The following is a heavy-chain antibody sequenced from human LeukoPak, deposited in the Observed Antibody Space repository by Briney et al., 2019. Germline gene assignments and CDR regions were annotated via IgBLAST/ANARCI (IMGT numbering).Heavy chain of an antibody. CDR3: ARKYSSSEPYWYFDL. CDR2: MNPNSGNT. D-gene: IGHD6-13*01. J-gene: IGHJ2*01. V-gene: IGHV1-8*03. CDR1: GYTFTSYD. Sequence: ASVKVSCKASGYTFTSYDINWVRQATGQGLEWMGWMNPNSGNTGYAQKFQGRVTITRNTSISTAYMKLSSLKASDTAMYYCARKYSSSEPYWYFDLWGRGTLLTVSS.